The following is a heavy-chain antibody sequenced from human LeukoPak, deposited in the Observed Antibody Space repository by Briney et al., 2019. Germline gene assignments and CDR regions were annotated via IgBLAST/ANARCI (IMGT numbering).Heavy chain of an antibody. J-gene: IGHJ4*02. Sequence: SETLSLTCSVSGGSISSNGYYWAWIRQPPGKGLEWIASIYYSGSTYYNASLKSRVTISVDRSKNQFSLNMTSVTVTDTTAYSFARGQRTAVSGRGDFFDSWGQGILVTVSS. CDR3: ARGQRTAVSGRGDFFDS. CDR1: GGSISSNGYY. CDR2: IYYSGST. D-gene: IGHD6-19*01. V-gene: IGHV4-39*01.